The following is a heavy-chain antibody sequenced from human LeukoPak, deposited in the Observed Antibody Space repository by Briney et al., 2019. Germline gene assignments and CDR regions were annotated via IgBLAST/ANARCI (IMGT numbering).Heavy chain of an antibody. CDR1: GFTFSSYS. CDR2: ISSSSSYI. D-gene: IGHD2-2*01. J-gene: IGHJ6*02. Sequence: PGGSLRLSRAASGFTFSSYSMNWVRQAPGKGLEWVSSISSSSSYIYYADSVKGRFTISRDNAKNSLYLQMNSLRAEDTAVYYCAKGAYCSSTSCYDYYYYYGMDVWGQGTTVTVSS. CDR3: AKGAYCSSTSCYDYYYYYGMDV. V-gene: IGHV3-21*04.